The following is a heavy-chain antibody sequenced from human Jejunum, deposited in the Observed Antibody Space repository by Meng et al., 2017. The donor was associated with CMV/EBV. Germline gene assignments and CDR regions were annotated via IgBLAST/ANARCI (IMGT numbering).Heavy chain of an antibody. J-gene: IGHJ4*02. CDR3: ARGSIFVSFDS. D-gene: IGHD3-3*01. CDR2: IHDTGST. V-gene: IGHV4-30-4*08. Sequence: QVLLQESGQGLVKPSQTLSFTSSVAGGSIGSGDYSWSWIRQPPGKGLEWIGYIHDTGSTSHNPSLKSRVDISLGTSKNQFSLTLNSVTAEDTAVYFCARGSIFVSFDSWGQGTLVTVSS. CDR1: GGSIGSGDYS.